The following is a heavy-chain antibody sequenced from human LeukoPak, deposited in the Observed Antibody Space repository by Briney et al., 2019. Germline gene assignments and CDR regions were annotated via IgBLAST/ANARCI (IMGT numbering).Heavy chain of an antibody. V-gene: IGHV4-34*01. J-gene: IGHJ4*02. D-gene: IGHD3-22*01. CDR1: GGSFSGYY. CDR3: ARGPGWYYYDSSGYYY. Sequence: SETLSLTCAVYGGSFSGYYWSWIRQPPGKGLEWIGEINHSGSTNYNPSLKSRVTISVDTSKNQFSLKLSSVTAADTAVYYCARGPGWYYYDSSGYYYWGQGTLVTVPS. CDR2: INHSGST.